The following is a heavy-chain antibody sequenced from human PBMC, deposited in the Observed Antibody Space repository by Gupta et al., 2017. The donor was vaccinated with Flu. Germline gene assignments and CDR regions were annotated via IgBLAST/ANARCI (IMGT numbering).Heavy chain of an antibody. CDR2: ISGSGGST. Sequence: EVQLLESGGGLVQPGGSLRLSCAASGFTFSRYAMSWVRQAPGKGLEWVSAISGSGGSTYYADSVKGRFTISRDNSKNTLYLQMNSLRAEDTAVYYCAKGGYYDFWSGYYPFDYWGQGTLVTVSS. CDR1: GFTFSRYA. CDR3: AKGGYYDFWSGYYPFDY. J-gene: IGHJ4*02. D-gene: IGHD3-3*01. V-gene: IGHV3-23*01.